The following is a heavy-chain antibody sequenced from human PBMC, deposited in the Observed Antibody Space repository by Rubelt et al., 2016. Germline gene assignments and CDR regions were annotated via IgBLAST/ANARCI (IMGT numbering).Heavy chain of an antibody. V-gene: IGHV4-59*12. CDR3: ARGKSYFRYYFDY. CDR2: IYYSGST. J-gene: IGHJ4*02. Sequence: QVQLQESGPGLVKPSEILSLTCTVSGGSISSYYWSWIRQPPGKGLEWIGYIYYSGSTNYNPSLKSRVTISVDTSKNQFSLKLSSVTAADTAWYYCARGKSYFRYYFDYWGQGTLVTVSS. CDR1: GGSISSYY. D-gene: IGHD3-10*01.